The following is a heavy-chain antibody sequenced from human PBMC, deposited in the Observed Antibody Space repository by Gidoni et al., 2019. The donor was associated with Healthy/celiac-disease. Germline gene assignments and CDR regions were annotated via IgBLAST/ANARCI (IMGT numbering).Heavy chain of an antibody. J-gene: IGHJ3*02. CDR1: GGSISSGRYY. CDR3: ARALAYYYDSSGYCAFDI. D-gene: IGHD3-22*01. V-gene: IGHV4-31*03. Sequence: QVQLQESGPGLAKPAQTLSLTCTVPGGSISSGRYYWSWLRQHPGKGLEWIGYISYSGSTYYNPSLKSRVTISVDTSKNQFTLKLSSVTAADTAVYYCARALAYYYDSSGYCAFDIWGQGTMVTVSS. CDR2: ISYSGST.